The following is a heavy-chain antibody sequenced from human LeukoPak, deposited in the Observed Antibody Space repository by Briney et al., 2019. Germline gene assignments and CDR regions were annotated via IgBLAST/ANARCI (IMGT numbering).Heavy chain of an antibody. Sequence: GGSLRLSCAASGFTVSSNYMSWVRQAPGKGLEGVLVIYSGGSTYYADSVKGRFTISRDNSKNTLYLQMNSLRVEDTAVYYCARVGIAVAGTPGPFDYWGQGTLVTVSS. V-gene: IGHV3-66*01. CDR1: GFTVSSNY. CDR3: ARVGIAVAGTPGPFDY. J-gene: IGHJ4*02. D-gene: IGHD6-19*01. CDR2: IYSGGST.